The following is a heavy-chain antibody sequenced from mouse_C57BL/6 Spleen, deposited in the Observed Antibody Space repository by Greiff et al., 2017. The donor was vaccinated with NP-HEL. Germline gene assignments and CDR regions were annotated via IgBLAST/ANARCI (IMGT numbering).Heavy chain of an antibody. D-gene: IGHD1-1*01. CDR3: RRDTTVVAHWYFDV. Sequence: VQLQQSGAELVRPGASVTLSCKASGYTFTDYEMHWVKQTPVHGLEWIGAIDPETGGTAYNQKFKGKAILTANKSSSTAYMALRSLTSEDSAVYYCRRDTTVVAHWYFDVWGTGTTVTVSS. J-gene: IGHJ1*03. CDR1: GYTFTDYE. V-gene: IGHV1-15*01. CDR2: IDPETGGT.